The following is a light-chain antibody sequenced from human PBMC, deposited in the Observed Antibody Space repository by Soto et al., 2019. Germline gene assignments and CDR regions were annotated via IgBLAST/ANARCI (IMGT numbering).Light chain of an antibody. CDR1: QGSSNY. J-gene: IGKJ3*01. V-gene: IGKV1-27*01. CDR2: AAS. Sequence: DIQITQSPSSLAASVGDRVTITCRASQGSSNYLAWYQQKPGTVPTLLIYAASTFLPGVPSRLTGSGSRTDFTLTISSLQPEDFATYYCQKYIGEPPDDFGPGNKVDIK. CDR3: QKYIGEPPDD.